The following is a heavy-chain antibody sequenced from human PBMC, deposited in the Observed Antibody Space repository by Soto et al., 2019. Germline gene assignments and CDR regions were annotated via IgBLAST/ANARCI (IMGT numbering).Heavy chain of an antibody. CDR1: GFSLSSIGMG. CDR3: ARLTRGVYDLDRLWEKFAY. Sequence: QITVKESGLTLVKPTETLTLTCTFSGFSLSSIGMGVGWIRQPPGKALEWLALIYWDYDKRYSPSLSSRLTITQYPSKNQVDLTKNNMFPVDTATYYCARLTRGVYDLDRLWEKFAYWGQGTLVTVSS. J-gene: IGHJ4*02. D-gene: IGHD5-12*01. CDR2: IYWDYDK. V-gene: IGHV2-5*02.